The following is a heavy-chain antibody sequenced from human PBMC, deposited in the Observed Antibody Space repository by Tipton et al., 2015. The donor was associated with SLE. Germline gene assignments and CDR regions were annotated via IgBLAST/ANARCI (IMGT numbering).Heavy chain of an antibody. CDR3: ARDFGSGWYYFDY. Sequence: SLRLSCAASGFTFSSYWMHWVRQAPGKGLVWVSYISSSGSTIDYADSVKGRFTISRDNAKNSLYLQMNSLRAEDTAVYYCARDFGSGWYYFDYWGQGTLVTVSS. CDR1: GFTFSSYW. V-gene: IGHV3-48*01. CDR2: ISSSGSTI. J-gene: IGHJ4*02. D-gene: IGHD6-19*01.